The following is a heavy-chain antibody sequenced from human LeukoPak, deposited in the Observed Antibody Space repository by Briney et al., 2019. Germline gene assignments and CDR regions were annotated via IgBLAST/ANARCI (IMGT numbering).Heavy chain of an antibody. Sequence: GGSLRLSCAASGFTFDDYAMHWVRQAPGKGLEWVSGISWNSGSIGYADSVKGRFTVSRDNAKKSLYLQMNSLRPEDTALYYCVKDNPYYYDTTGYYAAGYFDLWGRGTLVTVSS. J-gene: IGHJ2*01. D-gene: IGHD3-22*01. CDR1: GFTFDDYA. CDR2: ISWNSGSI. V-gene: IGHV3-9*01. CDR3: VKDNPYYYDTTGYYAAGYFDL.